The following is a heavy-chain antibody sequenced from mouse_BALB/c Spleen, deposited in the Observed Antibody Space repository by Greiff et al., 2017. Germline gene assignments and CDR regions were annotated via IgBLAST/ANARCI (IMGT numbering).Heavy chain of an antibody. V-gene: IGHV14-3*02. CDR2: IDPANGNT. D-gene: IGHD1-1*01. Sequence: DVKLVESGAELVKPGASVKLSCTASGFNIKDTYMHWVKQRPEQGLEWIGRIDPANGNTKYDPKFQGKATITADTSSNTAYLQLSSLTSEDTAVYYCARPYYYADYWGQGTSVTVSS. J-gene: IGHJ4*01. CDR1: GFNIKDTY. CDR3: ARPYYYADY.